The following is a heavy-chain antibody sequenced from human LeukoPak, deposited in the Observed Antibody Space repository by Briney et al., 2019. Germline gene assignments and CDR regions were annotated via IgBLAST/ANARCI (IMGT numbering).Heavy chain of an antibody. CDR2: ISAYNGNT. CDR1: EGTFSSYT. D-gene: IGHD3-22*01. V-gene: IGHV1-18*01. CDR3: AGGVDYDSSGSLGAFDI. J-gene: IGHJ3*02. Sequence: ASVKVSCKASEGTFSSYTISWVRQAPGQGLEWMGWISAYNGNTNYAQKLQGRVTMTTDTSTSTAYMELRSLRSDDTAVYYCAGGVDYDSSGSLGAFDIWGQGTMVTVSS.